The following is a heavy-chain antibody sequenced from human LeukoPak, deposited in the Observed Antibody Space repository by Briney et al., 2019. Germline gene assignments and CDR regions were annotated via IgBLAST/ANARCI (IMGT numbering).Heavy chain of an antibody. Sequence: GGSLRLSCAASGFTFSSYSMNWVRQAPGKGLEWVSSITSSSSYIYYADSVKGRFTISRDDAKNSLYLQMNSLRAEDTAIYYCARDRLVLRPRSSSDYWGQGTLVTVSP. J-gene: IGHJ4*02. D-gene: IGHD6-6*01. CDR3: ARDRLVLRPRSSSDY. CDR1: GFTFSSYS. CDR2: ITSSSSYI. V-gene: IGHV3-21*01.